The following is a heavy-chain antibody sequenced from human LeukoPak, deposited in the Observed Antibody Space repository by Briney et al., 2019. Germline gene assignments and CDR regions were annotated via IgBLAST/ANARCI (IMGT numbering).Heavy chain of an antibody. J-gene: IGHJ4*02. CDR2: ISYDGSNK. V-gene: IGHV3-30-3*01. CDR1: GFTFSSYA. CDR3: ARWSNYDSSGYYDY. D-gene: IGHD3-22*01. Sequence: GGSLRPSCAASGFTFSSYAMHWVRQAPGKGLEWVAVISYDGSNKYYADSVKGRFTISRDNSKNTLYLQMNSLRAEDTAVYYCARWSNYDSSGYYDYWGQGTLVTVSS.